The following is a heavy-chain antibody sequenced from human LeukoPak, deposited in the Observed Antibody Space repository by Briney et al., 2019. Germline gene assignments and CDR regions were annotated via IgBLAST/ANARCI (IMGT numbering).Heavy chain of an antibody. CDR3: ARAGYCTNGVCPQHWFDP. CDR2: INPSGGST. J-gene: IGHJ5*02. Sequence: ASVKVSCKASGYTFTSYYMHWVRQAPGQGLEWMGIINPSGGSTSYAQKFQGRVTMTRVTSTSTVYMELSSLRSEDTAVYYCARAGYCTNGVCPQHWFDPWGQGTLVTVSS. D-gene: IGHD2-8*01. V-gene: IGHV1-46*01. CDR1: GYTFTSYY.